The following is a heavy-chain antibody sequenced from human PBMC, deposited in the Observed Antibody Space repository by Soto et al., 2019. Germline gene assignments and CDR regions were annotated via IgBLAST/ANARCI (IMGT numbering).Heavy chain of an antibody. Sequence: QITLKESGPTLVKPTQTLTLTCTFSGFPLNTSGVGVCWIRQPPGQALEWLALISWDDDKRYSPSLKSSLTITKDTSKSQEVLTNTTMDPVGTATDYCAHRPLRPLTVGAFDIWGQGTMVTVSS. CDR3: AHRPLRPLTVGAFDI. CDR2: ISWDDDK. CDR1: GFPLNTSGVG. J-gene: IGHJ3*02. V-gene: IGHV2-5*02. D-gene: IGHD7-27*01.